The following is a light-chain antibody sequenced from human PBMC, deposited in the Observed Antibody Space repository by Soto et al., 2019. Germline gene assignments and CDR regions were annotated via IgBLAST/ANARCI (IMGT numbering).Light chain of an antibody. Sequence: DIVMTQSPDSLAVSLGERATINCKSSQSVLYSSNNKNYLGWYQQKVGQPPKLLIYWASTRESGVPDRFSGSGSGTGFTLTISSLQAEDVAVYYCQQYYSKPLTFGGGTKVEIK. CDR2: WAS. CDR1: QSVLYSSNNKNY. V-gene: IGKV4-1*01. CDR3: QQYYSKPLT. J-gene: IGKJ4*01.